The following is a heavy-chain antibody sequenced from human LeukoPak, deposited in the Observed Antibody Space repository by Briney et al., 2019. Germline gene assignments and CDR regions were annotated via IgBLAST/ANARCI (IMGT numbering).Heavy chain of an antibody. CDR2: IYYSGNT. D-gene: IGHD4-23*01. CDR3: GRADGANSVGDV. J-gene: IGHJ6*04. V-gene: IGHV4-39*07. Sequence: PSETLSLTCTVSGVSISSSNSYWGWIRQPPGKGLEWIGSIYYSGNTYYNASLKSRVTISVDTSKSQFSLKLSSVTAADTAVYYCGRADGANSVGDVWGKGTTVTISS. CDR1: GVSISSSNSY.